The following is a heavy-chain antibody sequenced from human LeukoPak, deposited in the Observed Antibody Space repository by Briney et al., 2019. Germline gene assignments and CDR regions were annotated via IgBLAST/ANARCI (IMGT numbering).Heavy chain of an antibody. J-gene: IGHJ6*02. V-gene: IGHV1-69*13. Sequence: ASVTVSCKPSGGTLSSYAISWVRHPPRQGLEWMGGIIPIFGTANYAQKFQGRVTITADESTSTAYMELSSLRSEDTAVYSRARDKSSNYYYYSGMDVWGQGTTVTVSS. CDR1: GGTLSSYA. CDR2: IIPIFGTA. CDR3: ARDKSSNYYYYSGMDV.